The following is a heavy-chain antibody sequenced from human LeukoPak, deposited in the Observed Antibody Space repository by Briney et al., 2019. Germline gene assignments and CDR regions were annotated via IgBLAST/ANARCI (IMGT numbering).Heavy chain of an antibody. V-gene: IGHV4-34*01. CDR3: ARVGGDY. CDR2: INHSGST. CDR1: GGSFSGYY. Sequence: SETLSLTCAVYGGSFSGYYWSWIRQPPGKGLEWIGEINHSGSTNYNPSLKSRVTISVDTSKNQFSLKLSSVTAADTAVYYCARVGGDYWGQGALVTVSS. D-gene: IGHD1-26*01. J-gene: IGHJ4*02.